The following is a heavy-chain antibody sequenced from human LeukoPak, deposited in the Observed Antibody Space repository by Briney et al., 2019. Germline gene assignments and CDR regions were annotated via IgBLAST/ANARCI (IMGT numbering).Heavy chain of an antibody. CDR1: GGSISSYY. D-gene: IGHD6-19*01. CDR3: ARLAYSSGWYTGWFDP. CDR2: IYYSGST. Sequence: PSETLSLTCTVSGGSISSYYWSWIRQPPGKGLEWIGYIYYSGSTNYNPSLKSRVTISVDTSKNQFSLKLSSVTAADTAVYYCARLAYSSGWYTGWFDPWGQGTLVTVSS. V-gene: IGHV4-59*08. J-gene: IGHJ5*02.